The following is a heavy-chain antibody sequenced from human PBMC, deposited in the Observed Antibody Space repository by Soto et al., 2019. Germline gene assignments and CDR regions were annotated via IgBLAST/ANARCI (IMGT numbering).Heavy chain of an antibody. J-gene: IGHJ4*02. CDR3: ARKGAVAGTTLFDY. Sequence: ETLSLTCTVSGGSISSSSYYWGWIRQPPGKGLEWIGSIYYSGSTYYNPSLKSRVTISVDTSKNHFSLKLSSVTAADTAVYYCARKGAVAGTTLFDYWGQGTLVTVSS. CDR1: GGSISSSSYY. D-gene: IGHD6-19*01. CDR2: IYYSGST. V-gene: IGHV4-39*01.